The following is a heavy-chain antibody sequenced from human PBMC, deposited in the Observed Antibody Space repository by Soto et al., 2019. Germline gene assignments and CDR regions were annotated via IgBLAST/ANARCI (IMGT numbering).Heavy chain of an antibody. CDR1: GFSFINAW. J-gene: IGHJ4*02. Sequence: PGGALRLSCAASGFSFINAWMSWVRQAPGKGLEWVGRIKSKTDGGTTDYAAPVKGRFTISRDDSKNTLYLQMNSLKTEDTAVYYCTSSPMYYDFWSGYYFDHWGQGTLVTVSS. D-gene: IGHD3-3*01. CDR3: TSSPMYYDFWSGYYFDH. CDR2: IKSKTDGGTT. V-gene: IGHV3-15*01.